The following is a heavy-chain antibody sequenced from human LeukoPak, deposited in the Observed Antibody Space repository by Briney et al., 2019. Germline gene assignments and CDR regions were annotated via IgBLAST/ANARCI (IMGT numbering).Heavy chain of an antibody. CDR2: ISGNNDNP. CDR3: ARDGTSTDDY. CDR1: GYTFSNFG. D-gene: IGHD2-2*01. Sequence: ASVRVSCKTSGYTFSNFGINWGRQAPGQGLEWMGWISGNNDNPNYGQKFQGRFTVTTDSSTSTAYMELRNLRFDATAVYYCARDGTSTDDYWGQGTLVTVSS. V-gene: IGHV1-18*01. J-gene: IGHJ4*02.